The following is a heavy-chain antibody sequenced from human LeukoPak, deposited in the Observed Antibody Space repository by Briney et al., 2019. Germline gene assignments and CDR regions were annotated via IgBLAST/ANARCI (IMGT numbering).Heavy chain of an antibody. CDR1: GFTFSNYW. Sequence: GGSLRLSCAASGFTFSNYWIYWVRQVPGKGLVWVSRISPDGKDTSHADSVKGRFTISRDNAKNTLYLQMNSLRAEDTAAYYCAREIAAAGPFDYWGQGTLVTVSS. D-gene: IGHD6-13*01. CDR3: AREIAAAGPFDY. J-gene: IGHJ4*02. CDR2: ISPDGKDT. V-gene: IGHV3-74*01.